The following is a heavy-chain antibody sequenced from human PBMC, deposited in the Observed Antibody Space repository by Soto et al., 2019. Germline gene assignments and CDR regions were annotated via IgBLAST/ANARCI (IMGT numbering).Heavy chain of an antibody. CDR2: ISGSGGST. CDR1: GFTFSSYA. Sequence: GGSLRLSCAASGFTFSSYAMSWVRQAPGKGLEWVSAISGSGGSTYYADSVKGRLTISRDNSKNTLYLQMNSLRAEDTAVYYCAKEKQLVVWGRLYGMDVWGQGTTVTVSS. D-gene: IGHD3-16*01. V-gene: IGHV3-23*01. J-gene: IGHJ6*02. CDR3: AKEKQLVVWGRLYGMDV.